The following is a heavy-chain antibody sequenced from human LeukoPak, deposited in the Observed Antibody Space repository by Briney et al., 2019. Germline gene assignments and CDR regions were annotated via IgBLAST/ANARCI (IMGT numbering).Heavy chain of an antibody. CDR1: GFIFSNYA. V-gene: IGHV3-23*01. CDR3: AKDPPGAYGGNSQFDY. CDR2: ISGSGSST. D-gene: IGHD4-23*01. J-gene: IGHJ4*02. Sequence: PGGSLRLSCAASGFIFSNYAMNWVRQAPGKGLEWVSGISGSGSSTYYADSVKGRFTISRDNSKNTLYLQMNSLRAEDTAVYYCAKDPPGAYGGNSQFDYWGQGTLVTVSS.